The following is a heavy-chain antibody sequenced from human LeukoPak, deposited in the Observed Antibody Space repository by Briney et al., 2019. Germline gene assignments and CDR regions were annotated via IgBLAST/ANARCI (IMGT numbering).Heavy chain of an antibody. CDR1: GGSVSSSGYY. D-gene: IGHD5-18*01. CDR2: IYYSGST. Sequence: PSQTLPLTCTVSGGSVSSSGYYWGWIRQPPGKGLEWIGSIYYSGSTYYNPSLKSRVSISVDTSKNQFSLKFSSVTASDTAVYFCARVRGYSYGPRDYWGQGTLVTVSS. J-gene: IGHJ4*02. CDR3: ARVRGYSYGPRDY. V-gene: IGHV4-39*01.